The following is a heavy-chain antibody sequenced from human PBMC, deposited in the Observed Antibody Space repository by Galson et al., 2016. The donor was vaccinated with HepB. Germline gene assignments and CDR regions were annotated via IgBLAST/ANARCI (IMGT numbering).Heavy chain of an antibody. CDR2: IWYDGSNK. CDR3: ARDPGLGWGLDY. CDR1: GSTFSDYG. J-gene: IGHJ4*02. Sequence: SLRLSCAASGSTFSDYGMHWVRQAPGKGLVWVAVIWYDGSNKYYADSVKGRFTISRDNSKNTLYLQMNSLRAEDTAVYYCARDPGLGWGLDYWGQGILVTVSS. D-gene: IGHD7-27*01. V-gene: IGHV3-33*08.